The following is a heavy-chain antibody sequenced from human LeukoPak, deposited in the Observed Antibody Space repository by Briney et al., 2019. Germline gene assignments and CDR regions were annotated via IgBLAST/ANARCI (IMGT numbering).Heavy chain of an antibody. J-gene: IGHJ3*02. Sequence: ASVKVSCKASGYSFTDYYIHWVRQAPGQGLEWMGWINPNSGVAIDAQRFQGRVSMTRDTSISTGYLELSRLRCDDTAVYYCARADAGNCSSNNACGASDIWGQGTMVTVSS. CDR2: INPNSGVA. CDR1: GYSFTDYY. D-gene: IGHD2-2*01. CDR3: ARADAGNCSSNNACGASDI. V-gene: IGHV1-2*02.